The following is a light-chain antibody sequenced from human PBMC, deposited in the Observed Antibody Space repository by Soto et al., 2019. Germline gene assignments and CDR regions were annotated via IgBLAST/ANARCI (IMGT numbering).Light chain of an antibody. Sequence: EIVLTQSPGTLSLSPGERATLSCRASQSVRISYLAWYQQKPGQAPRFLIYGASGRATGIPDRFSGSGSGTDFCLTISRLEPEDYPVYYCQQYGSSSYTFGQRTKLEIK. V-gene: IGKV3-20*01. CDR1: QSVRISY. J-gene: IGKJ2*01. CDR2: GAS. CDR3: QQYGSSSYT.